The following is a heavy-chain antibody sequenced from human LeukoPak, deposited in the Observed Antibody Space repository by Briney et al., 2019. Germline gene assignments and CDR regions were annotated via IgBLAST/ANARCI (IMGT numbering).Heavy chain of an antibody. D-gene: IGHD1-26*01. CDR1: GYRLTDNW. Sequence: GESLKISCRISGYRLTDNWIGWVRQVPGKGLEWMGIIYPGDSDTRYSPSFQGQVTISADKSISTAYLQWSSLKASDTAMYYCARSRWEGYPDYWGQGTLVTVSS. J-gene: IGHJ4*02. V-gene: IGHV5-51*01. CDR3: ARSRWEGYPDY. CDR2: IYPGDSDT.